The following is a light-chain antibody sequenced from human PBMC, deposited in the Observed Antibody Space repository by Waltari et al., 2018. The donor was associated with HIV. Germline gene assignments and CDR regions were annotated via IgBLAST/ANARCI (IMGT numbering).Light chain of an antibody. V-gene: IGKV1-5*03. CDR2: GAS. CDR3: QHYQSSPYT. Sequence: DIQMTQSPSTLSASVGDRVTITCRASQNLTNWLAWYQQKPGMAPKLLIYGASTLESGVPSRFSGSGSGTQFTLTINSLQPEDSATYLCQHYQSSPYTFGQGTKLQIK. CDR1: QNLTNW. J-gene: IGKJ2*01.